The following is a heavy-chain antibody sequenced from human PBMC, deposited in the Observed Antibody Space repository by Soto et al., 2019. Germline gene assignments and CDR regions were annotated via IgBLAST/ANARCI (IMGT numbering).Heavy chain of an antibody. Sequence: GGSLRLSCAASGFTFSDSWIDWVRQAPGKGPEWVANIKQDGSEKNYVDSVKGRFIISRDNAKNSLYLQMNSLRAEDTAVYYCASLGRHGWGQGTKVTVYS. D-gene: IGHD3-16*01. V-gene: IGHV3-7*01. CDR2: IKQDGSEK. CDR1: GFTFSDSW. J-gene: IGHJ6*02. CDR3: ASLGRHG.